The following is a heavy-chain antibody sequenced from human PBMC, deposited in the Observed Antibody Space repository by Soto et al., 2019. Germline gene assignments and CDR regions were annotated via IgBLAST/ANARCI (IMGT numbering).Heavy chain of an antibody. CDR1: GFTFSNAW. D-gene: IGHD3-10*01. CDR3: TTEMYYYGSGSYLDWFDP. CDR2: IKSKTDGGTT. V-gene: IGHV3-15*01. J-gene: IGHJ5*02. Sequence: KAGGSLRLSCAASGFTFSNAWMSWVRQAPGKGLEWVGRIKSKTDGGTTDYAAPVKGRFTISRDDSKNTLYLQMNSLKTEDTAVYYCTTEMYYYGSGSYLDWFDPWGQGTLVTVSS.